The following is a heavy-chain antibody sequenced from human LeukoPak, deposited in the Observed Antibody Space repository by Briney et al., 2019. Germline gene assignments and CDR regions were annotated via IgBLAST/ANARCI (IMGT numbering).Heavy chain of an antibody. D-gene: IGHD3-22*01. CDR3: ARDRSDGYYYYFDY. CDR1: GFPVSSNY. Sequence: GGSLRLSCAASGFPVSSNYMTWVRQAPGKGLEWVSLIYANGSTSYANSVKGRFTISRDNSNNTLYLRMNTLRAEDTAVYYCARDRSDGYYYYFDYWGQGTVVTVSS. CDR2: IYANGST. J-gene: IGHJ4*02. V-gene: IGHV3-66*01.